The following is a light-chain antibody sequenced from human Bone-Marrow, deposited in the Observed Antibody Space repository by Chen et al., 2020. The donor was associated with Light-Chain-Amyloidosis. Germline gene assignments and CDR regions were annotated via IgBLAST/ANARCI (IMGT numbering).Light chain of an antibody. CDR3: QVWDRSSDRPV. CDR2: DDS. Sequence: SYVLTQPPSVSVAPGQTPPIACGGNNIGSTSVHWYQQTPGQAPLLVVYDDSDRPSGIPERLSGSNSGNTATLTISRVEAGDEADYYCQVWDRSSDRPVFGGGTKLTVL. V-gene: IGLV3-21*02. CDR1: NIGSTS. J-gene: IGLJ3*02.